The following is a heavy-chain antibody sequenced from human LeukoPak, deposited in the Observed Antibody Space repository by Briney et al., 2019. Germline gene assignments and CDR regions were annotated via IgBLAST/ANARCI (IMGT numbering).Heavy chain of an antibody. Sequence: SETLSLTCSVSGGSIPSGSFYWTWIRQPAGKGLEWIGRIYRPGSTNYNPSLKSRVSVSLDTSKNQLSLSLTSVTAADTAVYYCARVGSGRDDFWSGFRPTYYMDVWGKGTTVTVSS. CDR2: IYRPGST. D-gene: IGHD3-3*01. CDR1: GGSIPSGSFY. V-gene: IGHV4-61*02. CDR3: ARVGSGRDDFWSGFRPTYYMDV. J-gene: IGHJ6*03.